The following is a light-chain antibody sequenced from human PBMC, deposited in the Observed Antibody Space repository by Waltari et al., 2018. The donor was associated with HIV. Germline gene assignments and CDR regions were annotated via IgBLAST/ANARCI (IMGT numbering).Light chain of an antibody. Sequence: QSALTQPASVSGSPGQSITLSCTGTSSDVGGYTYVSWYQPHPGKAPKLMIYEVSNRPSGVSNRFSGSKSGNTASLTISGLQAEDEADYYCSSYTSSSTLVFGGGTKLTVL. J-gene: IGLJ2*01. CDR2: EVS. CDR3: SSYTSSSTLV. CDR1: SSDVGGYTY. V-gene: IGLV2-14*01.